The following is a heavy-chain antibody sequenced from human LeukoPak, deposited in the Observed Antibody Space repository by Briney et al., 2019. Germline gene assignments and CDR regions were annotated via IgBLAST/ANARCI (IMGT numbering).Heavy chain of an antibody. J-gene: IGHJ4*02. CDR1: GFTFSSYA. CDR3: AKASWVSYADAVL. D-gene: IGHD3-16*01. CDR2: LRGDGET. Sequence: SGGSLRLSCAAVGFTFSSYAMSWVRQSPARGLEWVSSLRGDGETFYADSVKGRFTLSRDESRNTVFLQLNNLRVEDTAIYYCAKASWVSYADAVLWGQGTLVTVSS. V-gene: IGHV3-23*01.